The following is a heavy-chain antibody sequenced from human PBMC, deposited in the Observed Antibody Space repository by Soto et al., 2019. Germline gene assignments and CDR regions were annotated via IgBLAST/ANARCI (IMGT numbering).Heavy chain of an antibody. D-gene: IGHD2-21*02. Sequence: QVQLVESGGGVVQPGRSLRLSCTASGFTFNNYAMHWVRQAPGKGLEWVAVISYDGNNKYNADSLKGRFTISRDNSKNPLYLQMNSLGAEDTAVYYCARDAELAYCGGDCHSNWLDPWGQGTLVTVSS. CDR1: GFTFNNYA. V-gene: IGHV3-30-3*01. J-gene: IGHJ5*02. CDR3: ARDAELAYCGGDCHSNWLDP. CDR2: ISYDGNNK.